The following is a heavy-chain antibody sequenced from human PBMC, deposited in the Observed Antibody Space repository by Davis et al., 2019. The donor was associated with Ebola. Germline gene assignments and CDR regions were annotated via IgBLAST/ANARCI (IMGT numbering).Heavy chain of an antibody. CDR2: ISSSSSTI. V-gene: IGHV3-48*01. Sequence: PGGSLRLSCAASGFTFSSYSMNWVRQAPGKGLEWVSYISSSSSTIYYADSVKGRFTISRDNSKNTLYLQMNSLRAEDTAVYYCAKDGELSHWGQGTLVTVSS. CDR3: AKDGELSH. D-gene: IGHD3-10*01. J-gene: IGHJ4*02. CDR1: GFTFSSYS.